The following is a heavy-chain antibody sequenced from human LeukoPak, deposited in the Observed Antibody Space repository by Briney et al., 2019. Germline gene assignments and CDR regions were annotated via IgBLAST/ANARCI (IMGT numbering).Heavy chain of an antibody. J-gene: IGHJ3*02. Sequence: PSETLSLTCTVSGGSISSSSYYWGWIRQPPGKGLEWIGSIYYSGSTYYNPSLKSRVTISVDTSKNQFSLKLSSVTAADTAVYYCATPYCTNGVCYKVGAFDIWGQGTMVTVSS. V-gene: IGHV4-39*01. D-gene: IGHD2-8*01. CDR3: ATPYCTNGVCYKVGAFDI. CDR2: IYYSGST. CDR1: GGSISSSSYY.